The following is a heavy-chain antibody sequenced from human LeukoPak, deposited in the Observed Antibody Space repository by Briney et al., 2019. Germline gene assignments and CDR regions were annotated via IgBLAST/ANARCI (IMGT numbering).Heavy chain of an antibody. CDR3: ARVLTAAAGRGFDY. CDR2: IYYSGST. Sequence: PSETLSLTCAVYGGSFSGYYWSWIRQPPGKGLEWIGYIYYSGSTNYNPSLKSRVTISVDTSKNQFSLKLSSVTAADTAVYYCARVLTAAAGRGFDYWGQGTLVTVSS. CDR1: GGSFSGYY. J-gene: IGHJ4*02. D-gene: IGHD6-13*01. V-gene: IGHV4-59*01.